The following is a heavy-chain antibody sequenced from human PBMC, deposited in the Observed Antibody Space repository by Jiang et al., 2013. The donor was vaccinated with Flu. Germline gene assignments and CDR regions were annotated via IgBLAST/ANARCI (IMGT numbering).Heavy chain of an antibody. Sequence: GAEVKKPGASVKVSCKASGYTFTGYYMHWVRQAPGQGLEWMGWINPNSGGTSYAQRFQGRVTMSRDTSISTADMELSRLRSDDTAVYYCAAGYCISTSCYPWGQGTLVTVSS. J-gene: IGHJ5*02. D-gene: IGHD2-2*01. CDR3: AAGYCISTSCYP. V-gene: IGHV1-2*02. CDR2: INPNSGGT. CDR1: GYTFTGYY.